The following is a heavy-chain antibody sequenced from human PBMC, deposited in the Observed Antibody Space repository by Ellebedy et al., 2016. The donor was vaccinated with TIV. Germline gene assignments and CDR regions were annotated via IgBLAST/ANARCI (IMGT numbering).Heavy chain of an antibody. CDR2: IDTGDSYI. CDR3: ARPVLRTTSTRGDVFDI. Sequence: GESLKISCQASGYIFASQWISWVRQVPGKGLEWMGMIDTGDSYINYSPPFQGHVTFSTDKSIRTAYLQWGSLKASDTAMYYCARPVLRTTSTRGDVFDIWGQGTMVTVSS. V-gene: IGHV5-10-1*01. J-gene: IGHJ3*02. CDR1: GYIFASQW. D-gene: IGHD2/OR15-2a*01.